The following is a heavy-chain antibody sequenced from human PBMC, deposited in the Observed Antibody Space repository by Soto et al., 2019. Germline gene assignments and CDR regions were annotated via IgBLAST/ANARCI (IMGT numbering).Heavy chain of an antibody. D-gene: IGHD6-19*01. V-gene: IGHV3-21*01. CDR2: ISSSSSYI. J-gene: IGHJ4*02. CDR1: GLTFSSYS. CDR3: ARDHGYSSGDYYFDY. Sequence: PGGSLRLSCAASGLTFSSYSVNWVRQAPGKGLEWVSSISSSSSYIYYADSVKGRFTISRDNAKNSLYLQMNSLRAEDTAVYYCARDHGYSSGDYYFDYWGQGTLVTVSS.